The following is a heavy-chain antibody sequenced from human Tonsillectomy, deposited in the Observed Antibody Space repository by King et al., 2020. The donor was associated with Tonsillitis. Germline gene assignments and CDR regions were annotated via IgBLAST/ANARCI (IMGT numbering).Heavy chain of an antibody. CDR1: GFTFSTYG. CDR2: ISHSTAYI. Sequence: VQLVESGGVLVKPGGSVRLSCVGSGFTFSTYGMNWVRQAPGKGLEWVSSISHSTAYIYYADSLTGRFTVSRDNARNSLYLQMNSLRADEAAVYYCVGDGGDYYDTSAFYSNFDYWGQGTLVTVSS. J-gene: IGHJ4*02. CDR3: VGDGGDYYDTSAFYSNFDY. D-gene: IGHD3-22*01. V-gene: IGHV3-21*01.